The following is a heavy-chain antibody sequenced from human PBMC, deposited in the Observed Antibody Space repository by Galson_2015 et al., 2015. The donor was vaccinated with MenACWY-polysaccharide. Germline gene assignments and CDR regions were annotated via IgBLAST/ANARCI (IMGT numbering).Heavy chain of an antibody. V-gene: IGHV4-61*09. CDR3: ASSTSGTYYFDY. CDR1: GGSISSGSYY. D-gene: IGHD2/OR15-2a*01. Sequence: TLSLTCTVSGGSISSGSYYWSWIRQPAGKELEWIGHIYPSGGTNYNPSLKSRVTISIDASKNQFSLNLNSVTATDTAVYYCASSTSGTYYFDYWGQGTLVTVSS. CDR2: IYPSGGT. J-gene: IGHJ4*02.